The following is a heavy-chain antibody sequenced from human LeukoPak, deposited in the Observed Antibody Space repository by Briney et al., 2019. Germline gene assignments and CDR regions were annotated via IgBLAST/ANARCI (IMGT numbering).Heavy chain of an antibody. J-gene: IGHJ5*02. D-gene: IGHD3-16*02. V-gene: IGHV4-4*07. CDR2: IYNGGII. Sequence: KTSETLSLTCTVSGDSISRYYWSWIRQPAGKGLEWIGRIYNGGIITYNPSLKSRVTISVDTSKNQFSLKLSSVTAADTAVYYCARMRRYYDYVWGSYRREGWFDPWGQGTLVTVSS. CDR3: ARMRRYYDYVWGSYRREGWFDP. CDR1: GDSISRYY.